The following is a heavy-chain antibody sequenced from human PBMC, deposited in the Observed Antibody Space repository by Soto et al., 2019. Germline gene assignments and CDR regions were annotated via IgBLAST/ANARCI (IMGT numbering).Heavy chain of an antibody. D-gene: IGHD4-17*01. CDR2: ISGSGGST. Sequence: GGSLRLSCAASGFTFSSYAMSWVRQAPGKGLEWVSAISGSGGSTYYADSVKGRFTISRDNSKNTLYLQMNSLRAEDTAVYYCAKALPTTVTSPLPYYMDVWGKGTTVTVSS. CDR1: GFTFSSYA. V-gene: IGHV3-23*01. J-gene: IGHJ6*03. CDR3: AKALPTTVTSPLPYYMDV.